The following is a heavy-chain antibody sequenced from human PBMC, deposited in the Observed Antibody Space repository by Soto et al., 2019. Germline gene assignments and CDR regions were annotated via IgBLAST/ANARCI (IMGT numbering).Heavy chain of an antibody. CDR3: ARGSGSGIAVAYYYYGMDV. CDR2: INPNSGGT. V-gene: IGHV1-2*02. Sequence: ASVKVSCKASGYTFTGYYMHWVRQAPGQGLEWMGWINPNSGGTNYAQKFQGRVTMTRDTSISTAYMELGRLRSDDTAVYYCARGSGSGIAVAYYYYGMDVWGEGTTVTVSS. D-gene: IGHD6-19*01. CDR1: GYTFTGYY. J-gene: IGHJ6*04.